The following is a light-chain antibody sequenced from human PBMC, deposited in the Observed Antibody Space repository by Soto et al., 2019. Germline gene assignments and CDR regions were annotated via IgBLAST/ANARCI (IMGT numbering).Light chain of an antibody. Sequence: QSALTQPRSVSGSPGQSVTISCTGTSSDVGGYNYVSWYQQHPGKAPKFMIYDVTKRPSGVPDRFSGSKSANTASLTVSGLQSEDEADYYCSAYAGSNSFVVFGGGTKLTVL. CDR2: DVT. CDR3: SAYAGSNSFVV. V-gene: IGLV2-11*01. J-gene: IGLJ2*01. CDR1: SSDVGGYNY.